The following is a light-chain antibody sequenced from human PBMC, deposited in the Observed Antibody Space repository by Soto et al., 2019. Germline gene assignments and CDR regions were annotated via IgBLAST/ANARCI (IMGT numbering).Light chain of an antibody. J-gene: IGKJ5*01. V-gene: IGKV1-12*01. Sequence: RGVPSRFSGSGSATDFTLTITNLQPEDSATYFCQQANSFPYTFGQGTRLEIK. CDR3: QQANSFPYT.